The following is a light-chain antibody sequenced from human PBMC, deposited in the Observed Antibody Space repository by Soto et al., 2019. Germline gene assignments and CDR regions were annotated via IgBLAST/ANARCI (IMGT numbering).Light chain of an antibody. J-gene: IGLJ3*02. CDR1: SSDDGGYNY. CDR2: EVS. V-gene: IGLV2-14*01. Sequence: QSALTQPASVSGSPGQSITISCTGNSSDDGGYNYVSWYQQHPGKAPKLMIYEVSNRPSGVSNRFSGSQSGNTASLTISGLQAEDEADYFCSSYTSSSTRVFGGGTKLTVL. CDR3: SSYTSSSTRV.